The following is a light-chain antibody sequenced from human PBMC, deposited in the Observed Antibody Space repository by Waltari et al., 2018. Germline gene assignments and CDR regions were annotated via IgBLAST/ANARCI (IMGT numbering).Light chain of an antibody. J-gene: IGLJ2*01. V-gene: IGLV2-14*03. Sequence: QSALTQHASVSGSPGQSITISCTGTSSDVGGYKHVSWYQQHPGKAPKLMIYDVSNRPSWVSTRFSGSSSGNPSSLTISVLQAEDEADYYFSSYTISSTLEVFGGGTKLTVL. CDR3: SSYTISSTLEV. CDR2: DVS. CDR1: SSDVGGYKH.